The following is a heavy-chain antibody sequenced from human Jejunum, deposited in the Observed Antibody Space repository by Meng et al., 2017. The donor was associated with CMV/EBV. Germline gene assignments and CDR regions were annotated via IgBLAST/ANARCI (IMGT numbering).Heavy chain of an antibody. CDR1: RVTFSGHY. CDR3: VRVKIVATILDY. D-gene: IGHD5-12*01. J-gene: IGHJ4*02. V-gene: IGHV3-72*01. CDR2: SRPWANDYSA. Sequence: SRVTFSGHYVGWVRQAPGKGLEWVGRSRPWANDYSADYATSVKGKNTNSRDDSENSLYLKMNSLKTEDTAVYYCVRVKIVATILDYWGQGTLVTVSS.